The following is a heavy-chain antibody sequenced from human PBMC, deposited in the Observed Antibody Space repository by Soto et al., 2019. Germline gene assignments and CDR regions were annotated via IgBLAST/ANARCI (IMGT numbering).Heavy chain of an antibody. V-gene: IGHV1-18*01. CDR1: GYTFTSYS. Sequence: GASVKVSCKSSGYTFTSYSISWVRQAPGQGLEWMGWISAYNGNTNYAQKLQGRFTISRDNSKNTLSLQMDNLRAEDTAVYYCARDPFGSDYGPAEVDHWGRGTLVTVSS. D-gene: IGHD3-10*01. CDR2: ISAYNGNT. J-gene: IGHJ4*02. CDR3: ARDPFGSDYGPAEVDH.